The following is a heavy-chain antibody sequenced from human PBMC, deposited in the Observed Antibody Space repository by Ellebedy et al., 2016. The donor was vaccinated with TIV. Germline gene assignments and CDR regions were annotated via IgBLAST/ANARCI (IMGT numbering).Heavy chain of an antibody. V-gene: IGHV4-59*12. D-gene: IGHD3-10*01. Sequence: SETLSLXXTVSGGSISSYYWSWIRQPPGKGLEWIGYIYYSGSTYYNPSLKSRVTISVDTSKNQFSLKLSSVTAADTAVYYCARGGVRGYGMDVWGQGTTVTVSS. CDR2: IYYSGST. CDR1: GGSISSYY. J-gene: IGHJ6*02. CDR3: ARGGVRGYGMDV.